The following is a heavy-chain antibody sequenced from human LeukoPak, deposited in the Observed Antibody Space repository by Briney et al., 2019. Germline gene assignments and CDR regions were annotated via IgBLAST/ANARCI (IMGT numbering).Heavy chain of an antibody. CDR1: GFTLNSYS. J-gene: IGHJ4*02. V-gene: IGHV3-7*01. CDR3: ARHNYYRFDY. Sequence: GGSLRLSCTASGFTLNSYSMTSGRQAPGVGREWVANIKHDGSEKDYADTVRGRFTISRDNAKNSLYLQMDNQRAGDTAVYFCARHNYYRFDYWGQGTLVTPSS. D-gene: IGHD1-14*01. CDR2: IKHDGSEK.